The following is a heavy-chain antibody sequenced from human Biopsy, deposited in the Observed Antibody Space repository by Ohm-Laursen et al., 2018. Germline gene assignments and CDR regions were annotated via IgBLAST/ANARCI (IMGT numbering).Heavy chain of an antibody. CDR1: GYTFTDSY. D-gene: IGHD1-26*01. CDR2: INPNSGGT. Sequence: GASMKVSCKASGYTFTDSYMHWVRQAPGQGLEWMGWINPNSGGTNYAQKFQGRVTMTRDTSMSTAYMELNRLRSDDTAVYYCARGGLNYWYFDLWGRGTLVTVSS. J-gene: IGHJ2*01. V-gene: IGHV1-2*02. CDR3: ARGGLNYWYFDL.